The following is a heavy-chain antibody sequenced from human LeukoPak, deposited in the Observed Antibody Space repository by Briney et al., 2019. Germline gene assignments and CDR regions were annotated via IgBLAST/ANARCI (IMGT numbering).Heavy chain of an antibody. CDR2: IRSKPSSYTT. CDR3: IRQGCSGGSCSYVDY. D-gene: IGHD2-15*01. V-gene: IGHV3-73*01. J-gene: IGHJ4*02. CDR1: GFDFSGFY. Sequence: GGSLRLSCAASGFDFSGFYMHWVRQASGRGLEWVGLIRSKPSSYTTVYAASVKGRFTISRDDSKNTAYLQMNSLKAEDTAVYYCIRQGCSGGSCSYVDYWGQGTLVTVSS.